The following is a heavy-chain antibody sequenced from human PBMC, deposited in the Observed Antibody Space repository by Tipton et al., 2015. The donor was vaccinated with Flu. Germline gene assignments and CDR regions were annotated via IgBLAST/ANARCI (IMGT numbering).Heavy chain of an antibody. D-gene: IGHD3-10*01. V-gene: IGHV4-39*07. CDR2: IYYSGST. Sequence: TLSLTCTVSGGSISSNTYYWGWIRQPPGKGLEWIGSIYYSGSTYYNPSLKSRVTISVDTSTNQFSLKLSSVTAADTAVYYCATTYYYGSRTPMCAFDIWGQGTMVTVSS. CDR3: ATTYYYGSRTPMCAFDI. CDR1: GGSISSNTYY. J-gene: IGHJ3*02.